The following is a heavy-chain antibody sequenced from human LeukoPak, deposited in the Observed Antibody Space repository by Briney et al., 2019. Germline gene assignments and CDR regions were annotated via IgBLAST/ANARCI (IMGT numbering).Heavy chain of an antibody. CDR3: ARETLEPYFDY. D-gene: IGHD3-3*01. Sequence: ASVKVSCKASGYTFTSNYIHWVRQAPGQGLEWMGMIYPRDGSTSYAQKFQGRVTMTRDTSTSTVYMELSSLRSEDTAVYYCARETLEPYFDYWGQGTLVTVSS. J-gene: IGHJ4*02. CDR1: GYTFTSNY. CDR2: IYPRDGST. V-gene: IGHV1-46*01.